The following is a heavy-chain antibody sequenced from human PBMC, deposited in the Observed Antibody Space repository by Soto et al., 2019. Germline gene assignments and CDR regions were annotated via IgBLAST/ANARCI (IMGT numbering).Heavy chain of an antibody. CDR3: NVVATIGEVTDY. D-gene: IGHD5-12*01. J-gene: IGHJ4*02. Sequence: GGSLRLSCAASGFTFSSYSMNWVRQAPGKGLEWVSSISSSSSYIYYADSVKGRFTISRDNAKNSLYLQMNSLRAEDTAVYYCNVVATIGEVTDYWGQGTLVTVSS. CDR2: ISSSSSYI. V-gene: IGHV3-21*01. CDR1: GFTFSSYS.